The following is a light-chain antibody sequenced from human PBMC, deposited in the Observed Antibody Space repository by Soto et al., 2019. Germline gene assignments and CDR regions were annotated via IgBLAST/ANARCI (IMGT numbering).Light chain of an antibody. J-gene: IGKJ1*01. V-gene: IGKV3-20*01. CDR1: QSVSSTY. CDR2: GAS. Sequence: EIVLTQSPDTLSLFPGERATLSCRASQSVSSTYLAWYQQKLGQAPRRLIFGASSRATGIPDRFSGSGSGTDFTLTISRLEPEDFAVYYCQQYGSSRWTFGQGTKVESK. CDR3: QQYGSSRWT.